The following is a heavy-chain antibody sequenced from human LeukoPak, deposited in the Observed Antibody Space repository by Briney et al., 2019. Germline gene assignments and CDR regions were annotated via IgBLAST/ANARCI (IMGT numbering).Heavy chain of an antibody. V-gene: IGHV4-59*08. CDR1: GASVSSYY. J-gene: IGHJ4*02. CDR3: ARGSALEWLLHYFDY. D-gene: IGHD3-3*01. CDR2: IDNSGST. Sequence: SETLSLTCTVSGASVSSYYWSWFRQPPGKGPEWIGYIDNSGSTNYNPSLRSRVTISVDTSKNQFSLKLSSVTAADTAVYYCARGSALEWLLHYFDYWGQGTLVTVSS.